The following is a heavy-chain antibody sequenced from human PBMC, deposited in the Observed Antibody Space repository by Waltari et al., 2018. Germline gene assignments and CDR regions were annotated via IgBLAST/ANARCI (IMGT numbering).Heavy chain of an antibody. CDR1: GYTFTSYD. V-gene: IGHV1-8*03. D-gene: IGHD1-7*01. Sequence: QVQLVQSGAEVQKPGASVKVSCKASGYTFTSYDINWVRQATGQGLEWMGWMNPNSGNTGYAQKFQGRVTITRNTSISTAYMELSSLRSEDTAVYYCASPPAGVTGTQYYFDYWGQGTLVTVSS. CDR3: ASPPAGVTGTQYYFDY. J-gene: IGHJ4*02. CDR2: MNPNSGNT.